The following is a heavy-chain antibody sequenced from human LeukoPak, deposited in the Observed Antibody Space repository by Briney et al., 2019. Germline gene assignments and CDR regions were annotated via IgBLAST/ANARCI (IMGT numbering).Heavy chain of an antibody. CDR2: INPNSGGT. CDR1: GYIFTGYY. Sequence: GASVKVSCKASGYIFTGYYMHWVRQAPGQGLEWMGRINPNSGGTNYAQKFQGRVTMTRDTSISTAYMELSRLRSDDTAVYYCARDGIQLNYFHGMDLWGQGTTVTVSS. D-gene: IGHD5-18*01. V-gene: IGHV1-2*06. J-gene: IGHJ6*02. CDR3: ARDGIQLNYFHGMDL.